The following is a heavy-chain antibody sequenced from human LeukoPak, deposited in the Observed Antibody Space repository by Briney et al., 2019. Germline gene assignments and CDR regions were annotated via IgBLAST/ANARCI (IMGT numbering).Heavy chain of an antibody. J-gene: IGHJ4*02. Sequence: SETLSLTCTVSGGSISSYYWSWIRQPAGKGLEWIGRIYTSGSTNYNPSLKSRVTMSVDTSKNQFSLKLSSVTAADTAVYYCARARYYYDSSGYWPRGYYFDYWGQGTLVTVSS. CDR1: GGSISSYY. V-gene: IGHV4-4*07. CDR2: IYTSGST. D-gene: IGHD3-22*01. CDR3: ARARYYYDSSGYWPRGYYFDY.